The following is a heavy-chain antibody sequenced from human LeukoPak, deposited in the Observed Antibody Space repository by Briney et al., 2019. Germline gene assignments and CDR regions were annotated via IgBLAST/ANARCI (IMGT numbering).Heavy chain of an antibody. CDR2: IYYTGAT. J-gene: IGHJ3*02. Sequence: SETLSLTCTVSSDSITSYYWNWIRQPPGKGLEWIGYIYYTGATDYSPSLKSRVIISLDTSKNQFSLNLSSVTAADTAVYYCSRDATYFYDRSGYYYPYDAFDIWGQGTMVTVSS. CDR1: SDSITSYY. V-gene: IGHV4-59*12. D-gene: IGHD3-22*01. CDR3: SRDATYFYDRSGYYYPYDAFDI.